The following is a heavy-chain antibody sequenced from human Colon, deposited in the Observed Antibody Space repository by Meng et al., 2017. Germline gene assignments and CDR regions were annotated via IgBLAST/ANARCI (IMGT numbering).Heavy chain of an antibody. CDR1: GDSVSSNSAA. CDR2: TYYRSKWYN. J-gene: IGHJ4*02. D-gene: IGHD3-22*01. CDR3: ARDSSSSAYSPFDY. V-gene: IGHV6-1*01. Sequence: QVPLQTRGQGLVNPSRTLPLTFAISGDSVSSNSAAWNWIRQSPSRGLEWLGRTYYRSKWYNDYAVSVKSRITINPDTSKNQFSLQLNSVTPEDTAVYYCARDSSSSAYSPFDYWGQGTLVTVSS.